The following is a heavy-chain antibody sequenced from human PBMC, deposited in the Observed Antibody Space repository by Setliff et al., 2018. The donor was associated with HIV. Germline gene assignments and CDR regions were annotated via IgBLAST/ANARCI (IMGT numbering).Heavy chain of an antibody. J-gene: IGHJ3*02. D-gene: IGHD2-2*01. CDR3: ARAGGGATDQAFDI. V-gene: IGHV1-46*01. CDR2: IDPNGGAT. Sequence: ASVKVSCKAFGYTFTSYFLRWVRQAPGQGLEWLGIIDPNGGATNNAQKLQVRLTVTTDTSTGTLYMELSNLRSDDSAVYYCARAGGGATDQAFDIWGQGTMVTVSS. CDR1: GYTFTSYF.